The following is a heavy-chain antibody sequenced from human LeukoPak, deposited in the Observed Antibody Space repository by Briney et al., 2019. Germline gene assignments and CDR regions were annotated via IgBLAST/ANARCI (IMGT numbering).Heavy chain of an antibody. J-gene: IGHJ4*02. V-gene: IGHV6-1*01. D-gene: IGHD7-27*01. Sequence: SRTLSLTCAISGDSVSSNSSAWNWIRRSPSRGLEWLGRTYYRSKWYNDYAVSVRSRIIINPDTSKNQFTLQLNSVTPADTAVYYCARDHWAYYFDYCCQGTLVTVAS. CDR2: TYYRSKWYN. CDR1: GDSVSSNSSA. CDR3: ARDHWAYYFDY.